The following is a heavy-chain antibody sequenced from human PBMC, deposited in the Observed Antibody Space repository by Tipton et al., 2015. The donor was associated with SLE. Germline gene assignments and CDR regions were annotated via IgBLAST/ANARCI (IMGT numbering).Heavy chain of an antibody. V-gene: IGHV3-30*04. D-gene: IGHD3/OR15-3a*01. CDR1: GFTFSTYP. CDR3: ARADWLWFAR. J-gene: IGHJ5*02. CDR2: ISYDGDIQ. Sequence: SLRLSCAASGFTFSTYPIHRVRQAPGKGLEWVAVISYDGDIQYYTDSVKGRFTISRDNSKDTVYLQMNNLRADDTAVYYCARADWLWFARWGQGPLVSVSS.